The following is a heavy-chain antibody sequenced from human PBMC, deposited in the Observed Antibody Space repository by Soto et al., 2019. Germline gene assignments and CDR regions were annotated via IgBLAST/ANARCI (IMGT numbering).Heavy chain of an antibody. CDR3: ARGDREDILVVVGARPGEYGTDI. D-gene: IGHD2-15*01. J-gene: IGHJ6*02. CDR2: IAHDGSNA. Sequence: QVQLVESGGGVVQPGGSLRLSCAASGFTFRNHAMHWVRQAPGKGLECLAVIAHDGSNAFYRDSVKGRFPVSRYNSKNTLYLYMNSLRSEDTGVYYCARGDREDILVVVGARPGEYGTDIWGQGTTVIVSS. V-gene: IGHV3-30-3*01. CDR1: GFTFRNHA.